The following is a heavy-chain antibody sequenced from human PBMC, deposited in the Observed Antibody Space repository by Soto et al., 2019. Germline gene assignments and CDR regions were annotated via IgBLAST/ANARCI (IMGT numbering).Heavy chain of an antibody. CDR2: IGGSGGTT. J-gene: IGHJ6*02. D-gene: IGHD2-15*01. V-gene: IGHV3-23*01. CDR1: GFTFSRFA. Sequence: GGSLRLSCAASGFTFSRFAMNWVRQAPGKGLEWVSGIGGSGGTTYYADSVKGRFTISRDNSKNTLFLQMNSLRAEDTAVYYCAKDSRGDYYYYGLYVWGQGTTVTVSS. CDR3: AKDSRGDYYYYGLYV.